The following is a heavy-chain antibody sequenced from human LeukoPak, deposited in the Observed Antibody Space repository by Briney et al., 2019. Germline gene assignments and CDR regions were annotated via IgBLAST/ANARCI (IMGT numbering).Heavy chain of an antibody. Sequence: SETLSLTCTVSGGSISSSSYYWGWIRQPPGKGLEWIGSIYYSGSTYYNPSLKSRVTISVDTSKNQFSLKLSSVTAADTAVYYCARAHSYGVSWDYWGQGTLVTVSS. CDR1: GGSISSSSYY. V-gene: IGHV4-39*07. CDR2: IYYSGST. CDR3: ARAHSYGVSWDY. D-gene: IGHD5-18*01. J-gene: IGHJ4*02.